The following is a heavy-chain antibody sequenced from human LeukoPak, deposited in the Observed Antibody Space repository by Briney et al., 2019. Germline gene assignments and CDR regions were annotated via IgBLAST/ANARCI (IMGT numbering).Heavy chain of an antibody. CDR3: ASLRPATSPGGEDWFDP. V-gene: IGHV4-34*01. CDR2: INHSGST. J-gene: IGHJ5*02. Sequence: PSETLSLTCAVYGGSFSGYYWSWIRQPPGKGREWIGEINHSGSTNYNPSLKSRVTISVDTSKNQFSLKLSSVTAADTAVYYCASLRPATSPGGEDWFDPWGQGTLVTVSS. D-gene: IGHD1-26*01. CDR1: GGSFSGYY.